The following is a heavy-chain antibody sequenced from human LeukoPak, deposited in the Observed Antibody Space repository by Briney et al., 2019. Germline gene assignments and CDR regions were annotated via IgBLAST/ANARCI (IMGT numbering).Heavy chain of an antibody. CDR3: ARALSGRAVAGTADDFDI. V-gene: IGHV2-70*04. CDR1: GFSLSTRGMR. D-gene: IGHD6-19*01. CDR2: IDWDDDK. J-gene: IGHJ3*02. Sequence: SGPALVKPTQTLTLTCTFSGFSLSTRGMRVSWIRQPPGKALEWLARIDWDDDKFYSTSLKTRLTISKDTSKNQEVLTMTNMDPVDTATYYCARALSGRAVAGTADDFDIWGQGTMVTVSS.